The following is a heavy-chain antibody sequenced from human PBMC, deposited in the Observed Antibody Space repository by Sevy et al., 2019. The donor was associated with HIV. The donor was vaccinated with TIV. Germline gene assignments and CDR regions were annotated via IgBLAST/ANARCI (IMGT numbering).Heavy chain of an antibody. CDR3: ARDSGYSQFFVVGAY. V-gene: IGHV3-30-3*01. CDR1: GFTFSTYT. CDR2: ISYDGSSK. D-gene: IGHD2-21*01. J-gene: IGHJ4*02. Sequence: GGSLRLSCAASGFTFSTYTMHWVRQAPGKGLEWVAVISYDGSSKHYAESVRGRFTISRDDSKNTLYLQMNSMRPDDTAIYYCARDSGYSQFFVVGAYWGQVTLVSVSS.